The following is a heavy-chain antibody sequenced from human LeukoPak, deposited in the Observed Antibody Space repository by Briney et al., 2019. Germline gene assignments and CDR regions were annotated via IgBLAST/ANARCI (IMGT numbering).Heavy chain of an antibody. J-gene: IGHJ3*01. D-gene: IGHD2-2*01. Sequence: GGSLRLSCAASGFTFSSYSMNWVRQAPGKGLEWVSYISSSSSTIYYADSVKGRFTISRDNSKNTVYLQMHSLRAEDTAIYYCAVDCSSPSCYGQSAFDVWGQGTTVAVPS. CDR1: GFTFSSYS. CDR2: ISSSSSTI. CDR3: AVDCSSPSCYGQSAFDV. V-gene: IGHV3-48*01.